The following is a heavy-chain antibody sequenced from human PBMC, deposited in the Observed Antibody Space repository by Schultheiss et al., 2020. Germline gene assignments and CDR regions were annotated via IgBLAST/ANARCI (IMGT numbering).Heavy chain of an antibody. Sequence: SQTLSLTCTVSGGSISSHYWSWIRQPAGKGLEWIGRIYTSGSTSYNPSLKSRVAMSIDTSKNQFSLKLTSVTAADTAVYYCARGLWSGYDYWGQGTLVTVFS. CDR1: GGSISSHY. CDR3: ARGLWSGYDY. J-gene: IGHJ4*02. V-gene: IGHV4-4*07. D-gene: IGHD3-3*01. CDR2: IYTSGST.